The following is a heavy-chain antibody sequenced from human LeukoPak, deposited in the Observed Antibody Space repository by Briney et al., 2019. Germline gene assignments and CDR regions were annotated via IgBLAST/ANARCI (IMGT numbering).Heavy chain of an antibody. CDR2: INPNSGGT. Sequence: ASVRLSCKASGYTFTDYYMQWVRQAPGQGLEWMGWINPNSGGTNYAQKFQGRVTMTRDTSISTAYMELSRLRSDDTAVYYCAPTPYYYDSSRTPFDYWGQGTLVTVSS. D-gene: IGHD3-22*01. J-gene: IGHJ4*02. V-gene: IGHV1-2*02. CDR1: GYTFTDYY. CDR3: APTPYYYDSSRTPFDY.